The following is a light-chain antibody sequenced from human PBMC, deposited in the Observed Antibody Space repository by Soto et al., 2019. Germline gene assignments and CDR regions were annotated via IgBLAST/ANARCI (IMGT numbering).Light chain of an antibody. CDR2: GAS. CDR3: QQYKTWLWT. Sequence: EVVMTQSPATLSVSPGERATLSCRASQNVNANLAWYQQKPGQAPRLLIHGASTRATGIPARFSGSGFGTEFILPFSSIQSVDFAVYYCQQYKTWLWTFGQGTKVEGK. V-gene: IGKV3-15*01. CDR1: QNVNAN. J-gene: IGKJ1*01.